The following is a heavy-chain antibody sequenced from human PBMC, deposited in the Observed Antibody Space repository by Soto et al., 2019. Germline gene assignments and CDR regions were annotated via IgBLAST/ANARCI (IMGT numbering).Heavy chain of an antibody. Sequence: QVQLVESGGGLVKPGGSLRLSCAASGFTFSDYYMSWIRQAPGKGLEWVSYISSSSSYTNYADSVKGRFTISRDNAKNSLYLQMNSLRAEDTAVYYCARWWATTVNPLYYYYYGMDVWGQGTTVTVSS. V-gene: IGHV3-11*06. J-gene: IGHJ6*02. CDR1: GFTFSDYY. CDR2: ISSSSSYT. D-gene: IGHD4-4*01. CDR3: ARWWATTVNPLYYYYYGMDV.